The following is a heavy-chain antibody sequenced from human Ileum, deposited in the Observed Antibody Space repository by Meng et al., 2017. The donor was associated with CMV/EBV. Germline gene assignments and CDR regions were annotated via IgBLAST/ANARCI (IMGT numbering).Heavy chain of an antibody. D-gene: IGHD5-12*01. CDR3: VPYSGSSFLFDP. V-gene: IGHV1-2*02. J-gene: IGHJ5*02. CDR2: IKFNSGVT. Sequence: ASVKVSCKASGYTFTDYFIQWMRQAPGQGLEWMGWIKFNSGVTNYAQKFQGRVTMTRDTSVSTAYIELNSLRSDDTAVYYCVPYSGSSFLFDPWGQGTLVTVSS. CDR1: GYTFTDYF.